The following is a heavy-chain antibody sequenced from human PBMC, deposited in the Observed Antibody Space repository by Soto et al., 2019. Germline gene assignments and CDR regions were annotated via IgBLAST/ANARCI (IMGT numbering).Heavy chain of an antibody. V-gene: IGHV5-10-1*01. CDR1: GYSFTSYC. CDR3: ARLQPAAGDTDLTFDH. CDR2: IDPSDSYT. J-gene: IGHJ4*02. D-gene: IGHD6-13*01. Sequence: EVQLVQSGAEVKKPGESLRISCKGSGYSFTSYCISWVRQMPGKGLEWMGRIDPSDSYTNYSPSFQGHVTISADKSISTPYPKWSSLKASDTAMYDCARLQPAAGDTDLTFDHWGQGTLLTVSS.